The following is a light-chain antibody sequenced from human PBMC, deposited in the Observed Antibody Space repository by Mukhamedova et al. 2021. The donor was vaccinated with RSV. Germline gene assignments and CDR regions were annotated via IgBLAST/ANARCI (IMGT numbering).Light chain of an antibody. CDR3: QQTSTAPVT. V-gene: IGKV1-39*01. CDR2: GAS. J-gene: IGKJ5*01. Sequence: WYQRRVHGKAPKLLIYGASNLQSAVPSRFSGRGSGTDFTLTISSLQPADLATYYCQQTSTAPVTFGQGTRLEI.